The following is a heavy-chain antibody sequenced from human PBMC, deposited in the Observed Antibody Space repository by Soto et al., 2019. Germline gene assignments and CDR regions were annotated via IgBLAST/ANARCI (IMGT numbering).Heavy chain of an antibody. CDR3: AREGYTSSSIHSFLDS. J-gene: IGHJ4*02. V-gene: IGHV1-69*10. D-gene: IGHD6-6*01. CDR1: GGTFSSCG. CDR2: IIPFLGTT. Sequence: SVKVSCKASGGTFSSCGISWVRQAPGQGLEWMGRIIPFLGTTNYAQNFQDRLTVTADTSTNTAFMELSSLRSDDTAVYYCAREGYTSSSIHSFLDSWGRGTLVTVSS.